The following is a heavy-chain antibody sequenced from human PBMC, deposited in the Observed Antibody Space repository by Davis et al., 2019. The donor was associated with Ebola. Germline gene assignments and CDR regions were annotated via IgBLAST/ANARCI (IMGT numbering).Heavy chain of an antibody. D-gene: IGHD6-19*01. Sequence: AASVKVSCKTSGYTFTSHDINWVRQASGQGLEWMGWMNPNSGNTGYAQKFQGRGTMTRNTSISTAYVELSSLRPEDTAMYYCARRVGSSGWFKFDYWGQGALVTVCS. CDR3: ARRVGSSGWFKFDY. V-gene: IGHV1-8*01. J-gene: IGHJ4*02. CDR1: GYTFTSHD. CDR2: MNPNSGNT.